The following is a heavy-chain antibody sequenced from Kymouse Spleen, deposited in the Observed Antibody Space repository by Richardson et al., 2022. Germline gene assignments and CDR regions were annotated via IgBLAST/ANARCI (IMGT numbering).Heavy chain of an antibody. Sequence: EVQLVESGGVVVQPGGSLRLSCAASGFTFDDYTMHWVRQAPGKGLEWVSLISWDGGSTYYADSVKGRFTISRDNSKNSLYLQMNSLRTEDTALYYCAKDKGGHYYYYGMDVWGQGTTVTVSS. CDR3: AKDKGGHYYYYGMDV. CDR1: GFTFDDYT. D-gene: IGHD2-15*01,IGHD2-21*02,IGHD4-23*01. J-gene: IGHJ6*02. CDR2: ISWDGGST. V-gene: IGHV3-43*01.